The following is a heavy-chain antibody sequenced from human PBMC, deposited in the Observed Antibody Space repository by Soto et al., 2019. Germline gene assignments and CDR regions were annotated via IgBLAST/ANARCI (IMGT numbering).Heavy chain of an antibody. J-gene: IGHJ6*02. CDR1: GFTFSSYA. Sequence: EVQLVESGGGLVQPGGSLRLSCAASGFTFSSYAMHWVRQAPGKGLEYVSAISSNGGSTYYANSVKCRLTISRDNSKNTLYLQMGSLRAEDMAVYYCARWYYDSSGDFGHYYYGMDVWGQGPTVTVSS. V-gene: IGHV3-64*01. D-gene: IGHD3-22*01. CDR2: ISSNGGST. CDR3: ARWYYDSSGDFGHYYYGMDV.